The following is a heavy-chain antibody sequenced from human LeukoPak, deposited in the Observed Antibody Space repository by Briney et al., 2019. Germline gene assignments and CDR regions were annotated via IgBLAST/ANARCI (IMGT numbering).Heavy chain of an antibody. V-gene: IGHV3-49*04. CDR3: TSGHDTSAYYHSGIDY. J-gene: IGHJ4*02. Sequence: GGSLTLSCTTFGVTFGDYAMSWVRQAPGKGLEWVGFIRSKAFRGTTKYAASVQGRFTISRDDSKSIAYLQTNSLKTEDTAMYYCTSGHDTSAYYHSGIDYWGQGTLVTVSS. CDR2: IRSKAFRGTT. D-gene: IGHD4/OR15-4a*01. CDR1: GVTFGDYA.